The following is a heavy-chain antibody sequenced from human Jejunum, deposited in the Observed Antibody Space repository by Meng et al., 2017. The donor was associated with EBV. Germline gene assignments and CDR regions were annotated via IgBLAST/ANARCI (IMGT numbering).Heavy chain of an antibody. D-gene: IGHD3-16*02. CDR1: GGSSSSNNG. CDR2: IYHSGIV. CDR3: SHYIWGSYPAGAY. Sequence: QAHWQESGPGLGKPSVTLSFPCAVFGGSSSSNNGWSWVRQPPGKGLEWIGEIYHSGIVNYNPSLKSRVTISVDKSKNQFSLRLTSVTAADTAVYYCSHYIWGSYPAGAYWGQGTLVTVSS. J-gene: IGHJ4*02. V-gene: IGHV4-4*02.